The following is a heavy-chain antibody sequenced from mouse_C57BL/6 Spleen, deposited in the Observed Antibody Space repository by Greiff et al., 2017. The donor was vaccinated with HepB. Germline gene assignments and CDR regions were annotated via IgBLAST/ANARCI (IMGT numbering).Heavy chain of an antibody. CDR2: IDPEDGDT. CDR3: TTWGQLRPPCAY. CDR1: GFNIKDYY. Sequence: VQLQQSGAELVRPGASVKLSCTASGFNIKDYYMHWVKQRPEQGLEWIGRIDPEDGDTEYAPKFQGKATMTADTSSNTAYLQLSSLTSEDTAVYYCTTWGQLRPPCAYWGQGTLVTVSA. D-gene: IGHD3-2*02. V-gene: IGHV14-1*01. J-gene: IGHJ3*01.